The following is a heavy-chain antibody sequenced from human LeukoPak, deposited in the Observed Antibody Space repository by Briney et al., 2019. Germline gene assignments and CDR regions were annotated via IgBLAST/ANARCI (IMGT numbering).Heavy chain of an antibody. J-gene: IGHJ4*02. Sequence: ASVKVSCKASGYTFTSYGIMWVGQAPGQGGEWMGRMSDNNGKTDYAQNLQGRVTMTTDTSTTTAYMELRSLRSDDTAIYYCARRCSSSTCYSDYWGQGTLVTVSS. CDR3: ARRCSSSTCYSDY. V-gene: IGHV1-18*01. CDR2: MSDNNGKT. CDR1: GYTFTSYG. D-gene: IGHD2-2*02.